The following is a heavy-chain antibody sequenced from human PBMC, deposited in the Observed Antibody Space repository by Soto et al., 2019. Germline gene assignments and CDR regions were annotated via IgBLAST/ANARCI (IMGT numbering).Heavy chain of an antibody. Sequence: GGPQRLSCAASGFTFRSYAMSWVRQDPGKGLEWVSAISGSGGSTYYADSVKGRFTISRDNSKNTLYLQMNSLRAEDTAVYYWAAASGWSNPDDYWGQGTLVTVSS. CDR1: GFTFRSYA. J-gene: IGHJ4*02. V-gene: IGHV3-23*01. CDR3: AAASGWSNPDDY. D-gene: IGHD6-19*01. CDR2: ISGSGGST.